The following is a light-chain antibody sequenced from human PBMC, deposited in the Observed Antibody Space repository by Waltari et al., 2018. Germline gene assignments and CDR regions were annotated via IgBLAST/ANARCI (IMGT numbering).Light chain of an antibody. CDR1: SSNIGSNY. J-gene: IGLJ2*01. V-gene: IGLV1-47*01. CDR2: RHN. CDR3: EAWDDSLSGPV. Sequence: QSVVTQPPSASGTPGQRVTISCSGSSSNIGSNYVYWFQQLPGTAPKLLIYRHNQRPSGVPDRFSGSKSGTSASLAISGLRSEDEADYYCEAWDDSLSGPVFGGGTKLTVL.